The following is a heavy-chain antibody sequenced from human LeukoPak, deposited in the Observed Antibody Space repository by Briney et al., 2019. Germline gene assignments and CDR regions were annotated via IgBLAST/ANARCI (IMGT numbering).Heavy chain of an antibody. V-gene: IGHV1-2*02. CDR3: ARDGLTTVTTKVWFGP. Sequence: ASVKVSCKASGYTFTGYYMHWVRQAPGQGLEWMGWINPNSGGTNYAQKFQGRVTMTRDTSISTAYMELSRLRSDDTAVYYCARDGLTTVTTKVWFGPWGQGTLVTVSS. CDR1: GYTFTGYY. D-gene: IGHD4-17*01. CDR2: INPNSGGT. J-gene: IGHJ5*02.